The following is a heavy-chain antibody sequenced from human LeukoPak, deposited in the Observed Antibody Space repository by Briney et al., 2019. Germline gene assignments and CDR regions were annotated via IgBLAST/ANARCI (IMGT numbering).Heavy chain of an antibody. Sequence: GASVKVSCKASGGTFSSYAISWVRQAPGQGLEWMGRIIPILGIANYAQKFQGWVTMTRDTSISTAYMELSRLRSDDTAVYYCARAGTVEMTPLDYWGQGTLVTVSS. CDR1: GGTFSSYA. CDR3: ARAGTVEMTPLDY. V-gene: IGHV1-69*04. D-gene: IGHD5-24*01. CDR2: IIPILGIA. J-gene: IGHJ4*02.